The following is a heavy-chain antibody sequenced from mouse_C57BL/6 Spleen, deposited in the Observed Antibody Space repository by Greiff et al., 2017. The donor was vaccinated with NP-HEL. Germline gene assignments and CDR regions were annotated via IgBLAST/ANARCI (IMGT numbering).Heavy chain of an antibody. CDR3: ARGAYYGSSYYYAMDY. Sequence: VQLQQSGPELVKPGASVKMSCKASGYTFTDYNMHWVKQSHGKSLEWIGYINPNNGGTSYNQKFKGKATLTVNKSSSTAYMELRSLTSEDSAVYYCARGAYYGSSYYYAMDYWGQGTSVTVSS. D-gene: IGHD1-1*01. V-gene: IGHV1-22*01. CDR1: GYTFTDYN. J-gene: IGHJ4*01. CDR2: INPNNGGT.